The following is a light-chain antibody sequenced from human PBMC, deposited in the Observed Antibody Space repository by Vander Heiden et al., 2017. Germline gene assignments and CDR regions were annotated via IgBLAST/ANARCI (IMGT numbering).Light chain of an antibody. J-gene: IGKJ1*01. CDR3: HGSSALGWT. CDR2: YAS. CDR1: QSIGSS. Sequence: MVLTQSPDFQSVTPKEKVTITCRASQSIGSSLHWYQQKPDQSPKLLIKYASQCVSGVPSRFSDTGSGTDFTLTIKSLNAEDTTTYYCHGSSALGWTFGQGTKVEIK. V-gene: IGKV6-21*01.